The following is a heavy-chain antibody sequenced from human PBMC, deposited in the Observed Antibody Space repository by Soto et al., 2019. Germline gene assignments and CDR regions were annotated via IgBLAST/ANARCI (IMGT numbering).Heavy chain of an antibody. CDR1: GYSFTSYW. CDR3: ASSYDSSGYYWSAFDM. V-gene: IGHV5-51*01. J-gene: IGHJ3*02. CDR2: IYPGDSDT. D-gene: IGHD3-22*01. Sequence: GESLKISCKGSGYSFTSYWIGWVRQMPGKGLEWMGIIYPGDSDTRYSPSFQGQVTISADKSISTAYLQWSSLKASDTAMYYCASSYDSSGYYWSAFDMWGQGTMVTV.